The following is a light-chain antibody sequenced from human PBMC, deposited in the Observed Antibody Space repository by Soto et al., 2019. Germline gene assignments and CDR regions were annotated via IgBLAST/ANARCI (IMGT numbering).Light chain of an antibody. V-gene: IGKV1-39*01. CDR1: QSISNY. CDR3: QQSFSPRRT. CDR2: AAA. J-gene: IGKJ1*01. Sequence: DIQMTQSPSSLSASVGDRVTITCRASQSISNYLNWHQQKPGKAPKLLIYAAASMQSGVPSRFSGSGSETDFTLTISSLQPEDSATYYCQQSFSPRRTFGQGTKVEV.